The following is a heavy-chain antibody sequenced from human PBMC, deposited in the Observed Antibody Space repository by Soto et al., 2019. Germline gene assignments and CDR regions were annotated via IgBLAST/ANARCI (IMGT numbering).Heavy chain of an antibody. CDR1: GFTFSDYG. Sequence: QVQLVESGGGVVQPGRSLRLSCAASGFTFSDYGMHWIRQAPGKGLGWLASIWYDGRNDNYADSVKGRFTISRDNFKNTLYLQMNSLRDEDTAIYYCARDDRYTTSWPIDYWGQGTLVTVST. CDR3: ARDDRYTTSWPIDY. CDR2: IWYDGRND. J-gene: IGHJ4*02. D-gene: IGHD2-2*01. V-gene: IGHV3-33*01.